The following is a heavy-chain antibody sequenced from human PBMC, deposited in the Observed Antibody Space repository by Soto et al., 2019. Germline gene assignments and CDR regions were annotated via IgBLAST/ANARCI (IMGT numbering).Heavy chain of an antibody. V-gene: IGHV1-69*13. CDR1: GGTFSSYA. J-gene: IGHJ4*02. CDR3: ARESIAAAGTFDY. Sequence: SVKVSCKASGGTFSSYAIIWVRQAPGQGLEWMGGIIPIFGTANYAQKFQGRVTITADESTSTAYMELSSLRSEDTAVYYCARESIAAAGTFDYWGQGTLVTVSS. D-gene: IGHD6-13*01. CDR2: IIPIFGTA.